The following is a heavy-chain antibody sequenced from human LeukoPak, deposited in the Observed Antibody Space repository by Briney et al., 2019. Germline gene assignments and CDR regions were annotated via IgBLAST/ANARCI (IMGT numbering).Heavy chain of an antibody. Sequence: SETLSLTCTVSGGSISSYYWSWIRQPAGKGLEWIGRIYTSGSTNYNPSLKSRVTMSVDTSKNQFSLKLSSVTAADTAVYYCARGGKYYYDSSGYYSFDYWGQGTLVTVSS. D-gene: IGHD3-22*01. CDR3: ARGGKYYYDSSGYYSFDY. CDR1: GGSISSYY. J-gene: IGHJ4*02. CDR2: IYTSGST. V-gene: IGHV4-4*07.